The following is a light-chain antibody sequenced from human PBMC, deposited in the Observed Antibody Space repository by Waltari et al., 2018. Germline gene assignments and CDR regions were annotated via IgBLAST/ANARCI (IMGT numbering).Light chain of an antibody. CDR3: QQRTTWPLT. CDR1: QRVSSF. V-gene: IGKV3-11*01. J-gene: IGKJ5*01. Sequence: EIVLTQSPATLSVSPGERATLSCRASQRVSSFLAWYQQKRGQAPRLLIYDASTRATGIPARFSGSWSGTDFSLTIRSLELEAFAVYYCQQRTTWPLTSCQGPRLEL. CDR2: DAS.